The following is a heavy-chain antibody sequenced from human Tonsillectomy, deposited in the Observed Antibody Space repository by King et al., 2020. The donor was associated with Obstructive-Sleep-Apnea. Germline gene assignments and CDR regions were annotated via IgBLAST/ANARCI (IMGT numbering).Heavy chain of an antibody. Sequence: LQLQESGPGLVKPSDTLSLTCTVSGGSISNSRYYWGWIRQSPGKGLEFIGHIYYSGYTYYSPSFQSRVTISLDTSKNEFSLRLSSVTAADTAVYFCASPRYGEYIIDYWGLGTLVTVSS. CDR2: IYYSGYT. CDR3: ASPRYGEYIIDY. V-gene: IGHV4-39*01. CDR1: GGSISNSRYY. J-gene: IGHJ4*02. D-gene: IGHD4/OR15-4a*01.